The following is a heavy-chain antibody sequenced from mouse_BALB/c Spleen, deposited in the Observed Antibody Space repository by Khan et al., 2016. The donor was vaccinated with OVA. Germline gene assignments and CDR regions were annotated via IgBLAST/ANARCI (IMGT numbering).Heavy chain of an antibody. CDR2: INPSTGYT. J-gene: IGHJ3*01. V-gene: IGHV1-7*01. Sequence: QVQLKQSGAELAKPGASVKMSCTASGYTFTTYWIHWIKQRPGQGLEWIGYINPSTGYTKYNKNFKDKATLTADESSGTAYMHLNSLTSADSAVYNCALIGLYGRFAYWGQGTLVTVSA. CDR3: ALIGLYGRFAY. D-gene: IGHD2-10*02. CDR1: GYTFTTYW.